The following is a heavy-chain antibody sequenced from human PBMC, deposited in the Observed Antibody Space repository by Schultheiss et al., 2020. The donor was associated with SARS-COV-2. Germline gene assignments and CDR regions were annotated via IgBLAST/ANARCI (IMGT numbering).Heavy chain of an antibody. CDR2: IYYSGST. Sequence: SETLSLTCTVSGGSISSYYWSWIRQPPGKGLEWIGSIYYSGSTNYNPSLKSRVTISVDTSKNQFSLKLSSVTAADTAVYYCARGPSCSGGSCYSNWFDPWGQGTLVTVSS. J-gene: IGHJ5*02. CDR3: ARGPSCSGGSCYSNWFDP. D-gene: IGHD2-15*01. CDR1: GGSISSYY. V-gene: IGHV4-59*01.